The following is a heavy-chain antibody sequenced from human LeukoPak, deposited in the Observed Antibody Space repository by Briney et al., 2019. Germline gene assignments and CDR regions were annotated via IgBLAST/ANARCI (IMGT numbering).Heavy chain of an antibody. J-gene: IGHJ6*02. Sequence: SETLSLTCTVSGGSVSSGSYYWSWIRQPPGKGLEWIGYIYYSGSTNYNPSLKSRVTISVDTSKNQFSLKLSSVTAADTAVYYCARDTGGGGNMDVWGQGTTVTVSS. CDR1: GGSVSSGSYY. CDR2: IYYSGST. CDR3: ARDTGGGGNMDV. D-gene: IGHD3-16*01. V-gene: IGHV4-61*01.